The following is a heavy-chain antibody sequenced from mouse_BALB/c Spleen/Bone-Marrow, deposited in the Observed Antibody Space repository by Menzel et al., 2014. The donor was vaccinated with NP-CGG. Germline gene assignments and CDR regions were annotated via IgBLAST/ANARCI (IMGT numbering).Heavy chain of an antibody. CDR1: GYAFSSYW. D-gene: IGHD2-1*01. V-gene: IGHV1-80*01. J-gene: IGHJ2*01. Sequence: QVQLQQPGAELVRPGSSVKISCKASGYAFSSYWMNWVKQRPGQGLEWIGQIYPGDGDTNYSGKFKGKATLTADEPSSTAYMQLSSLTSEDSAVYFCAFGNYDFDYWGQGTTLTVSS. CDR3: AFGNYDFDY. CDR2: IYPGDGDT.